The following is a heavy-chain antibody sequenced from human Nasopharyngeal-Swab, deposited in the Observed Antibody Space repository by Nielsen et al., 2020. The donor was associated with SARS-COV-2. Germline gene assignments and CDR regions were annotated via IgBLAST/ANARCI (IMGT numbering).Heavy chain of an antibody. J-gene: IGHJ4*02. D-gene: IGHD1-26*01. CDR1: GFTFSNYW. V-gene: IGHV3-7*01. CDR2: IKQDGSEK. CDR3: ARGSHVGDY. Sequence: GGSLRLSCAASGFTFSNYWMSWVRQAPGKGLEWVANIKQDGSEKYYVDSVKGRFTISRDNSKNTLYLQMNSLRAEDTAVYYCARGSHVGDYWGQGTLVTVSS.